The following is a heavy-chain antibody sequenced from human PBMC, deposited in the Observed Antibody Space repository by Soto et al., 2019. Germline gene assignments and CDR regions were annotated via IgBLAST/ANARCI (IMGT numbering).Heavy chain of an antibody. D-gene: IGHD3-22*01. CDR3: ARSGPTRNYYDSSGYYPGVSYFDY. Sequence: SETLSLTCAVYGGSFSGYYWSWILQPPGKGLEWIGEINHSGSTNYNPSLKSRVTISVDTSKNQFSLKLSSVTAADTAVYYCARSGPTRNYYDSSGYYPGVSYFDYWGQGTLVTVSS. CDR1: GGSFSGYY. CDR2: INHSGST. V-gene: IGHV4-34*01. J-gene: IGHJ4*02.